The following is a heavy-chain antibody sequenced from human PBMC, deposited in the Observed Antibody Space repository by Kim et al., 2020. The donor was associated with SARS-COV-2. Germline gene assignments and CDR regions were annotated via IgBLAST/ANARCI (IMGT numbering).Heavy chain of an antibody. CDR2: IYYSGNT. CDR1: GGSISSSSSY. V-gene: IGHV4-39*01. D-gene: IGHD4-17*01. J-gene: IGHJ4*02. Sequence: SETLSLTCTVSGGSISSSSSYWGWIRQPPGKGLEWIGSIYYSGNTYYNQSLKSRVTVSLDTSKNQFSLKLSSVTAADTAVYYCARRPYGHALDYWGQGT. CDR3: ARRPYGHALDY.